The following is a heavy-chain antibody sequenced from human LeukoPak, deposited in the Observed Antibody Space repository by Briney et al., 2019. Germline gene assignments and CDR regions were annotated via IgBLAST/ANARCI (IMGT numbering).Heavy chain of an antibody. V-gene: IGHV3-74*01. CDR3: ARYDYYDSSGYKIAEYFQH. Sequence: GGSLRLSCAASGFTFSSYWMHWVRQAPGKGLVWVSRINSDGSSTSYADSVKGRFTISRDNAKNTLFLQMNSLRAEDTAVYYCARYDYYDSSGYKIAEYFQHWGQGTLVTVSS. J-gene: IGHJ1*01. D-gene: IGHD3-22*01. CDR2: INSDGSST. CDR1: GFTFSSYW.